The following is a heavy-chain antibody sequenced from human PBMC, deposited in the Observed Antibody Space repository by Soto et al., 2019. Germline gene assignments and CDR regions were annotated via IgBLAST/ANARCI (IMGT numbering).Heavy chain of an antibody. CDR2: ISSSGSTI. D-gene: IGHD2-2*01. CDR1: GFTFSDYY. Sequence: GGSLRLSCAASGFTFSDYYMSWIRQAPGKGLEWVSYISSSGSTIYYADSVKGRFTISRDNAKNSLYLQMNSLRAEDTAVYYCARGCVVPAVGVYYFDYWGQGTLVTVSS. V-gene: IGHV3-11*01. CDR3: ARGCVVPAVGVYYFDY. J-gene: IGHJ4*02.